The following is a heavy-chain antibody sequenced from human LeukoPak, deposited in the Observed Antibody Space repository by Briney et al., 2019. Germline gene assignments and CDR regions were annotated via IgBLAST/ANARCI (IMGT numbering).Heavy chain of an antibody. D-gene: IGHD3-3*01. CDR1: GFTFSSYS. CDR2: ISSSSSTI. CDR3: ARGEVFGVVIDNY. Sequence: PGGSLRLSCAASGFTFSSYSMNWVRQAPGKGLEWVSYISSSSSTIYYGDSVKGRFAVSRDNAKNSVYLQMNSLRVEDTAVYYCARGEVFGVVIDNYWGQGTLVTVSS. J-gene: IGHJ4*02. V-gene: IGHV3-48*04.